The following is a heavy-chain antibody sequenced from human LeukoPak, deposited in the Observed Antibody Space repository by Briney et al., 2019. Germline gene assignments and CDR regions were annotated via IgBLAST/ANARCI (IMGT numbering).Heavy chain of an antibody. D-gene: IGHD3-10*01. V-gene: IGHV4-31*03. CDR3: GRVVLNMVRGVQD. J-gene: IGHJ4*02. CDR2: ISYSGNT. Sequence: PSKTLSLTCTVSGGSISSGGYYWSWIRQHPGKGLEWIGYISYSGNTYYNPSLKTRLTISVDTSKNQFCLNVSSVTAADTAVYYCGRVVLNMVRGVQDWGQGRLVSV. CDR1: GGSISSGGYY.